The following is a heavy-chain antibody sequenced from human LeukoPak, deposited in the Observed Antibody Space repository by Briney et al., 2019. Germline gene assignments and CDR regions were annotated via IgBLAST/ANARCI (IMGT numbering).Heavy chain of an antibody. Sequence: GGSLRLSCAASGFTFSTYALSWVRQAPGKGLEWVSTIDGTYDSGRTYYADSVKGRFTISRDNSKNSLYLQMNSLRAEDTAVYYCAKGVHSTTVVARGLEGADYWGQGTLVIVSS. D-gene: IGHD4-11*01. J-gene: IGHJ4*02. CDR2: IDGTYDSGRT. CDR1: GFTFSTYA. CDR3: AKGVHSTTVVARGLEGADY. V-gene: IGHV3-23*01.